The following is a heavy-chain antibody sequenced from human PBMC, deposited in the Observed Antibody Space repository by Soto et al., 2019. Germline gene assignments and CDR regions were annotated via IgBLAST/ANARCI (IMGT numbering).Heavy chain of an antibody. J-gene: IGHJ4*02. CDR2: VSTSSSYT. CDR1: GFTFNDQY. V-gene: IGHV3-11*05. CDR3: ARLRLTGYFDY. Sequence: QVQLVESGGGLVKPGGSLRLSCVASGFTFNDQYMTWIRQAPGKGLEWLSYVSTSSSYTNYADSVKGRFTISRDNAMNSLYLQMNSLRAEDTAVYYCARLRLTGYFDYWGQGTLVTVSS.